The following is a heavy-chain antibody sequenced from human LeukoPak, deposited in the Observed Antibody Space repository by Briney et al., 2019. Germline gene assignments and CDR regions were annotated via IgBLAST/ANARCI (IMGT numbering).Heavy chain of an antibody. Sequence: PGGSLRLSCEGSGFTFSNYWMGWVRQAPGKGLQWVANIKTDGSEKYYVDSVKGRFTISRDNAKNSLYLQMNSLRAEDTAVYYCAKDRRDTAMADYWGQGTLVTVSS. D-gene: IGHD5-18*01. CDR2: IKTDGSEK. V-gene: IGHV3-7*01. CDR3: AKDRRDTAMADY. J-gene: IGHJ4*02. CDR1: GFTFSNYW.